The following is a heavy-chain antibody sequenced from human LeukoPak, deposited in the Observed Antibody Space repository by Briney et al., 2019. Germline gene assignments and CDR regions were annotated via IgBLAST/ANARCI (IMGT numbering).Heavy chain of an antibody. CDR3: ARGGDSSGYDLYYFDY. V-gene: IGHV1-69*01. Sequence: SVKVSCKASGGTFSSYAISWVQQAPGQGLEWMGGIIPIFGTANYAQKFQGRVTITADESTSTAYMELSSLRSEDTAVYYCARGGDSSGYDLYYFDYWGQGTLVTVSS. J-gene: IGHJ4*02. D-gene: IGHD6-19*01. CDR1: GGTFSSYA. CDR2: IIPIFGTA.